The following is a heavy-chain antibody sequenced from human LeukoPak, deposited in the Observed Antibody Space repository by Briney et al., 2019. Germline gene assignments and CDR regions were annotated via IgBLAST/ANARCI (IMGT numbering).Heavy chain of an antibody. CDR3: ARDRPTGYSSSWPYYFDY. D-gene: IGHD6-13*01. CDR2: IYYSGST. Sequence: SETLSLTCTVSGGSISSYYWSWIRQPPGKGLEWIGYIYYSGSTNYSPSLKSRVTISVDTSKNQFSLKLSSVTAADTAVYYCARDRPTGYSSSWPYYFDYWGQGTLVTVSS. CDR1: GGSISSYY. J-gene: IGHJ4*02. V-gene: IGHV4-59*01.